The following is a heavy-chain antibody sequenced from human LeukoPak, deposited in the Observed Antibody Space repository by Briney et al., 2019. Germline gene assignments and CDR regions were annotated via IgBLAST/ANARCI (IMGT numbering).Heavy chain of an antibody. CDR3: ARAISTGYNHDAFDI. CDR2: ISSSYI. V-gene: IGHV3-21*01. Sequence: PGGSLRLSCVASGFTFSSYTMNWVRQAPGKGLEWVSSISSSYIYHADSVKGRFTISRDNAKNSMYLQMNSLRAEDTAVYYCARAISTGYNHDAFDIWGHGTMVSASS. J-gene: IGHJ3*02. D-gene: IGHD5-24*01. CDR1: GFTFSSYT.